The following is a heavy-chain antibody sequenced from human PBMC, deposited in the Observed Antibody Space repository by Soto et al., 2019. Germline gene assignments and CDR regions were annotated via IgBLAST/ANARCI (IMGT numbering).Heavy chain of an antibody. CDR3: ARFRQGRSRDAFDI. CDR2: INHRGST. D-gene: IGHD3-10*01. J-gene: IGHJ3*02. Sequence: QSQTLSLTCAVYGGSFSGYYWSWIRQPPGKGLEWSGKINHRGSTNYNPSLKSRVTISVDTSKNQFSLKLSSVTAADTAVYYCARFRQGRSRDAFDIWGQGTMVTVSS. V-gene: IGHV4-34*01. CDR1: GGSFSGYY.